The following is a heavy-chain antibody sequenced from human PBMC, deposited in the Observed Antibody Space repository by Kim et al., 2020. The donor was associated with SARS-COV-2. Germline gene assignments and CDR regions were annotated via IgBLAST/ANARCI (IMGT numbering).Heavy chain of an antibody. CDR3: ARARGGYYSGAFDI. J-gene: IGHJ3*02. CDR2: ISYDGSNK. D-gene: IGHD3-22*01. Sequence: GGSLRLSCAASGFTFSSYAMHWVRQAPGKGLEWVAVISYDGSNKYYADSVKGRFTISRDNSKNTLYLQMNSLRAEDTAVYYCARARGGYYSGAFDIWGQGTMVTVSS. CDR1: GFTFSSYA. V-gene: IGHV3-30-3*01.